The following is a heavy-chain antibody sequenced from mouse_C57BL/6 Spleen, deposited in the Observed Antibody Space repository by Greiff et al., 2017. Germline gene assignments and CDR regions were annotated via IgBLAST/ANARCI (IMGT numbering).Heavy chain of an antibody. CDR1: GFTFSSYC. CDR2: ISSGGSYT. Sequence: EVQLVESGGDLVKPGGSLKLSCAASGFTFSSYCMSWVRQTPDKRLEWVATISSGGSYTYYPDNVKGSFTISRDNAKNTLYLQMSSLKSEDTAVYYCARHRYGSSYWYFGVWGTGTTVTVSS. J-gene: IGHJ1*03. D-gene: IGHD1-1*01. V-gene: IGHV5-6*01. CDR3: ARHRYGSSYWYFGV.